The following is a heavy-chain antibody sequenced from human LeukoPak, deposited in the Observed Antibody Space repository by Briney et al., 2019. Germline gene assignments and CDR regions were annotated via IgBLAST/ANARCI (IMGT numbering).Heavy chain of an antibody. CDR2: IYYSGST. V-gene: IGHV4-59*08. Sequence: SETLSLTCTVSGGSISSYYWSWIRQPPGKGLEWIGYIYYSGSTNYNPSLKSRVTISVDTSKNQFSLKLSSVTAADTAVYYCARKGTTYYYDSSGHAHAFDIWGQGTMVTVSS. J-gene: IGHJ3*02. CDR3: ARKGTTYYYDSSGHAHAFDI. D-gene: IGHD3-22*01. CDR1: GGSISSYY.